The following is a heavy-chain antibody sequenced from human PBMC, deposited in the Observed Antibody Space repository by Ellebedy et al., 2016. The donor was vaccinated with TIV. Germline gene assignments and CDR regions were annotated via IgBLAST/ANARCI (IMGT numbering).Heavy chain of an antibody. J-gene: IGHJ3*02. CDR3: ATSAAIDAFDI. CDR2: LYYSGST. CDR1: GGSVIRNGQY. Sequence: SETLSLTXSVSGGSVIRNGQYCTWVRQPPGKGLEWIGGLYYSGSTWYNPSLKSRVTISVDTSKNLFSPRLRSVTAADTAVYYCATSAAIDAFDIWGQGTMVTVSS. V-gene: IGHV4-39*02. D-gene: IGHD6-25*01.